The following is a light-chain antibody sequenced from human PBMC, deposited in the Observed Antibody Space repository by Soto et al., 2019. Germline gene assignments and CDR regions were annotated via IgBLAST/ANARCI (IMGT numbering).Light chain of an antibody. V-gene: IGKV1-5*01. CDR1: QRISNW. Sequence: DVQMTQSPSTLSASVGDRVTTTCRASQRISNWLAWYQQKPGKAPKVLIYDASTLQSGVPARFSGSGFGTEFTLTISNLQPDDSATYYCQQYNSYVPYTFGQGTKLEIK. CDR2: DAS. CDR3: QQYNSYVPYT. J-gene: IGKJ2*01.